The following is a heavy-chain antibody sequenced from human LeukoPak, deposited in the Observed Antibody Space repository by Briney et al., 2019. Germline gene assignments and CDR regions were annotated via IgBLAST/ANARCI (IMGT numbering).Heavy chain of an antibody. Sequence: GASVKVSCKAFGYTLPTYGISWVRQAPGQGLEWMGWISTYNGDTNYAPKFQGRVTMTTHTSTNTVYMELRSLRSDDTAVYYCAREGRGFDYWGQGTLVTVSS. V-gene: IGHV1-18*01. J-gene: IGHJ4*02. CDR3: AREGRGFDY. CDR1: GYTLPTYG. D-gene: IGHD3-10*01. CDR2: ISTYNGDT.